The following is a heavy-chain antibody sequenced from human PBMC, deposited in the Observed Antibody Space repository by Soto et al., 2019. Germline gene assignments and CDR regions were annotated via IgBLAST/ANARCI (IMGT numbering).Heavy chain of an antibody. CDR2: ISSSGATI. Sequence: GGSLRLSCAASGFTSSTYAMSWVRQAPGKGPKRVSVISSSGATIYYAESVKGRFTNYRNKSKNKLKLQIKNLRAEDTAVYYCAKRPGYTNSWYYFDSWGQGTLVTVSS. J-gene: IGHJ4*02. D-gene: IGHD6-13*01. CDR3: AKRPGYTNSWYYFDS. CDR1: GFTSSTYA. V-gene: IGHV3-23*01.